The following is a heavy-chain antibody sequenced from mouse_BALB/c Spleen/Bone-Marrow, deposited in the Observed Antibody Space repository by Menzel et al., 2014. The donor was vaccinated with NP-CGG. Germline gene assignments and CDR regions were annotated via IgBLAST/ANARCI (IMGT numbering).Heavy chain of an antibody. CDR1: GFNIKDTY. J-gene: IGHJ4*01. CDR3: ARWEYYAMDY. Sequence: VQLQQSGAELVKPGASVKLSCTASGFNIKDTYMHWVKQRPEQGLEWIGRIDPANGNTKYDPKFQGKVTITADTSSNTAYPQLSSLTSEDTAVYYCARWEYYAMDYWGQGTSVTVSS. CDR2: IDPANGNT. D-gene: IGHD4-1*01. V-gene: IGHV14-3*02.